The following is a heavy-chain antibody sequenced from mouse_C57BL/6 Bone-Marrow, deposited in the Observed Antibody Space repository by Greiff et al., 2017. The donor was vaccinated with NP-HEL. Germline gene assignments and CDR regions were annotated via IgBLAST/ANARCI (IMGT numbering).Heavy chain of an antibody. CDR2: IHPNSGST. J-gene: IGHJ4*01. V-gene: IGHV1-64*01. CDR1: GYTFTSYW. D-gene: IGHD2-1*01. CDR3: ARIYSDAMDY. Sequence: QVQLQQPGAELVKPGASVKLSCKASGYTFTSYWMHWVKQRPGQGLEWIGMIHPNSGSTNYNEKFKSKATLTVDKSSSTAYMQLSRLTSEDAAVYYCARIYSDAMDYWGQGTSVTVSS.